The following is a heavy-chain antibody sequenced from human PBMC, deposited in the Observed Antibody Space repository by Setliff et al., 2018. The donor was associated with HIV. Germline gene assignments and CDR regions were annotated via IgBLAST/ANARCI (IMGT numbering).Heavy chain of an antibody. CDR2: IIPILGIA. CDR3: ASAASQTGYGDYDSPRIYYYYYMDV. V-gene: IGHV1-69*02. Sequence: ASVKVSCKASGGTFSSYTISWVRQAPGQGLEWMGRIIPILGIANYAQKFQGRVTITADKSTSTAYMELSSLRSEDTAVYYCASAASQTGYGDYDSPRIYYYYYMDVWGKGTTVTVSS. CDR1: GGTFSSYT. D-gene: IGHD4-17*01. J-gene: IGHJ6*03.